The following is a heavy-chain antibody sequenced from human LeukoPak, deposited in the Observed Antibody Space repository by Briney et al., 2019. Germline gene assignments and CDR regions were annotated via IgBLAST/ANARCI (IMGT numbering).Heavy chain of an antibody. CDR2: ISGSGGST. CDR1: GFTFTTYV. D-gene: IGHD3-3*01. Sequence: TGGSLRLSCAASGFTFTTYVMTWVRQAPGKGLEWVSIISGSGGSTYYADSVRGRFTISRDNSKNTLYLQMNSLRAEDTAVYYCARDKNFWSGYPYWGQGTLVTVSS. J-gene: IGHJ4*02. CDR3: ARDKNFWSGYPY. V-gene: IGHV3-23*01.